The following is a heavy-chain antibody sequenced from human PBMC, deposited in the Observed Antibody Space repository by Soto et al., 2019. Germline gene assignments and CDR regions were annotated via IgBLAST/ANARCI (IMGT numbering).Heavy chain of an antibody. V-gene: IGHV3-74*01. Sequence: EVQLVESGGGSVQPGGSLRLSCAASGFTFNSYWVHWVRQVPGKGLVWLSRINMDGTRTNYADSVKGRFAISRDNAKNTVYLQMNSLGVEDSAAYYCARCGLGSYLLDYWGQGTLVSVSS. CDR1: GFTFNSYW. D-gene: IGHD3-10*01. J-gene: IGHJ4*02. CDR2: INMDGTRT. CDR3: ARCGLGSYLLDY.